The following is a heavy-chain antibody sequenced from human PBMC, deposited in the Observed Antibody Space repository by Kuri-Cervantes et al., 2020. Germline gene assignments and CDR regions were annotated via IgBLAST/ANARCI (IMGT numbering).Heavy chain of an antibody. CDR2: TNWNSDSI. J-gene: IGHJ5*02. V-gene: IGHV3-9*01. CDR1: GFTFDDYA. D-gene: IGHD3-3*01. Sequence: GGSLRLSCAASGFTFDDYAMHWVRQAPGKGLEWVSGTNWNSDSIGYADSVKGRFTISRDNAKNSLYLQMNSLRAEDTAVYYCARGVTYYDFWSGTWTDNWFDPWGQGTLVTVSS. CDR3: ARGVTYYDFWSGTWTDNWFDP.